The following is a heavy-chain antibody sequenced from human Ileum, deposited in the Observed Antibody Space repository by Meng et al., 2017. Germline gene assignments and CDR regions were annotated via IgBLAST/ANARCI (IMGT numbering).Heavy chain of an antibody. V-gene: IGHV3-30*01. CDR1: GFAFSNYA. J-gene: IGHJ4*02. D-gene: IGHD5-24*01. Sequence: GESLKISCAVSGFAFSNYAMHWVRQAPGKGLEWVAVISYDGSSKNHADSVKGRFTISRDNSKNTLFLQMDSLRPDDTAVYYCAREVNTDGYNFDCGYWGQGTLVTVSS. CDR3: AREVNTDGYNFDCGY. CDR2: ISYDGSSK.